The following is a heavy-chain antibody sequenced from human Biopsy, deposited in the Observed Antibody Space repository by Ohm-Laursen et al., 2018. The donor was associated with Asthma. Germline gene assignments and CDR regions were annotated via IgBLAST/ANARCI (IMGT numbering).Heavy chain of an antibody. V-gene: IGHV3-53*01. CDR3: ARGDSSGWSHYYFDY. CDR1: GFTVSRDH. D-gene: IGHD6-19*01. Sequence: FLRLSCTASGFTVSRDHMFWVRQAPGKGLEWVSVIYSGGTSHTADSVRGRSTISRDFSKNTLHLQMHSLRVEDTAVYYCARGDSSGWSHYYFDYWGQGTLVTVSS. CDR2: IYSGGTS. J-gene: IGHJ4*02.